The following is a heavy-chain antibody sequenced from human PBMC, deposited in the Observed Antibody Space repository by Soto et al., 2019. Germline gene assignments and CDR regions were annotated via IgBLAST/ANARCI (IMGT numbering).Heavy chain of an antibody. CDR2: ISGYNGDT. J-gene: IGHJ6*02. D-gene: IGHD2-8*01. V-gene: IGHV1-18*01. Sequence: QGQLVQSGGEVKKPGASVKVSCKASGYTFTRYGISWVRQAPGQGLEWMGWISGYNGDTKYAQKVKGRVTMTVDTSTTTAYMELRSLTSDDRAVYYCAKNGQPPYYYYGMDVWGQGTTVTVSS. CDR1: GYTFTRYG. CDR3: AKNGQPPYYYYGMDV.